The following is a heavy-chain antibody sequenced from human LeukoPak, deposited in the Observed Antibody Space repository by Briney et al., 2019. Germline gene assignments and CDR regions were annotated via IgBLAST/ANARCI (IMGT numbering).Heavy chain of an antibody. CDR3: AKDRVGASPLDY. Sequence: PGGSLRLSCAASGFTFSCCGMHWVRQAPGKGLEWVAVISYDGSNKYYADSVKGRFTISRDNSKNTLYLQMNSLRAEDTAVYYCAKDRVGASPLDYWGQGTLVTVSS. CDR1: GFTFSCCG. D-gene: IGHD1-26*01. CDR2: ISYDGSNK. J-gene: IGHJ4*02. V-gene: IGHV3-30*18.